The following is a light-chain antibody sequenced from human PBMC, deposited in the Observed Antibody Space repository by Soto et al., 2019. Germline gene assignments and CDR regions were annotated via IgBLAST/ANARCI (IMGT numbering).Light chain of an antibody. J-gene: IGLJ3*02. CDR1: SSNIGAGYH. V-gene: IGLV1-40*01. CDR3: QSYDSTLTGSRV. Sequence: QSVLTQPPSVSGAPGQRVTISCTGSSSNIGAGYHVHWYQQLPGAAPKLLIYANSIRPSGVPDRFSASKSGTSASLAITGLQAEDEADDYCQSYDSTLTGSRVFGGGTQLTVL. CDR2: ANS.